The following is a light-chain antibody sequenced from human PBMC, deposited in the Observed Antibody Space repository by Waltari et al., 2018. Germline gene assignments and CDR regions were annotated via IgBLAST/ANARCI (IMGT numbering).Light chain of an antibody. V-gene: IGKV3-20*01. Sequence: EIVLTQSPGTLSLSPGERVTLSCRASQSVSSNYLVWYRQNPGQAPRLLIYGASSRATGIPDRFSGSGSGTDFTLTISRLEPEDFAVYYCQQYGSSPWTFGQGTKVEIK. J-gene: IGKJ1*01. CDR3: QQYGSSPWT. CDR2: GAS. CDR1: QSVSSNY.